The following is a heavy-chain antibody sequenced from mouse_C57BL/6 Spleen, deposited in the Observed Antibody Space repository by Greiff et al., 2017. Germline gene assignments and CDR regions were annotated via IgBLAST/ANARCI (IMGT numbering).Heavy chain of an antibody. D-gene: IGHD6-5*01. V-gene: IGHV1-53*01. CDR2: INPSNGGT. CDR3: ARSAYEERWYFDV. Sequence: LQPGTELVKPGASVKLSCKASGYTFTSYWMHWVKHRPGQGLEWIGNINPSNGGTNYNEKFKSKATLTVDKSSSTAYMQLSSLTSEDSAVYYCARSAYEERWYFDVWGTGTTVTVSS. J-gene: IGHJ1*03. CDR1: GYTFTSYW.